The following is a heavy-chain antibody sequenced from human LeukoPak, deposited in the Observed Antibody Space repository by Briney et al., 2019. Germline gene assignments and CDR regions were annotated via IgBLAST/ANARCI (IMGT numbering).Heavy chain of an antibody. Sequence: GGSLRLSFGISGFNFSDHWVGWFRRAPGQVLEWVASIQDEGREKNYLDSVRDRFTISRDNAEDSLSLQLDDLGDGDTAVFYCARDLLPGQNFDYWGQGTLVTVSS. CDR3: ARDLLPGQNFDY. CDR2: IQDEGREK. V-gene: IGHV3-7*01. CDR1: GFNFSDHW. J-gene: IGHJ4*02.